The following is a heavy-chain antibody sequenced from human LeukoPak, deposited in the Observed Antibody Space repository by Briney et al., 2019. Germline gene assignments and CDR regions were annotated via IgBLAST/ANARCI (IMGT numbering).Heavy chain of an antibody. V-gene: IGHV1-69*05. D-gene: IGHD3-3*01. CDR3: ASRFPAAGAFDI. CDR2: IIPIFGTA. CDR1: GGTLRSYA. J-gene: IGHJ3*02. Sequence: SVKVSCQASGGTLRSYAISWVRQAPGQGLEWMGGIIPIFGTAHYAQQFQGRVTITTDESASRAYRELSSLRSEDTAVYYCASRFPAAGAFDIWGQGTMVTVSP.